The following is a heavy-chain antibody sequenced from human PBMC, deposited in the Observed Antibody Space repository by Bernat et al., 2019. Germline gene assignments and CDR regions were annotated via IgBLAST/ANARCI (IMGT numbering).Heavy chain of an antibody. D-gene: IGHD6-6*01. J-gene: IGHJ3*02. CDR2: INPNSGGT. CDR3: ARGLGSSPPGDAFDI. Sequence: QVQLVQSGAEVKKPGASVKVSCKASGYTFTGYYMHWVRQAPGQGLEWMGWINPNSGGTNYAQKFQGWVTMTRDTSISTAYMELSRLRSDDTAVYYCARGLGSSPPGDAFDIWGQGTMVTVSS. V-gene: IGHV1-2*04. CDR1: GYTFTGYY.